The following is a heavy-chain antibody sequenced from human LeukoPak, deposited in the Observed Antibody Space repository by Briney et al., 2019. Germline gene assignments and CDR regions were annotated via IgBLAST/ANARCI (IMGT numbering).Heavy chain of an antibody. CDR1: GGSISSYY. Sequence: SETLSLTCTVSGGSISSYYWSWIRQPPGKGLEWIGSIYYSGSTYYNPSLKSRVTISVDTSKNQFPLKLSSVTAADTAVYYCARGLWFGELSGGFDPWGQGTLVTVSS. CDR2: IYYSGST. V-gene: IGHV4-39*06. CDR3: ARGLWFGELSGGFDP. D-gene: IGHD3-10*01. J-gene: IGHJ5*02.